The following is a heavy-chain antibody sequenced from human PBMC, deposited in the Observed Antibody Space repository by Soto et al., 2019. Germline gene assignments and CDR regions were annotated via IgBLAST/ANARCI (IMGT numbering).Heavy chain of an antibody. V-gene: IGHV4-61*01. CDR3: AREADYSSLDY. D-gene: IGHD3-22*01. J-gene: IGHJ4*02. CDR1: GGSVSSGSYY. Sequence: PSETLSLTCTVSGGSVSSGSYYWSWIRQPPGKGLEWIGYSYYSGSTNYNPSLKSRVTISVDTSKNQFSLKLSSVTAADTAVYYCAREADYSSLDYWGQGTLVTVSS. CDR2: SYYSGST.